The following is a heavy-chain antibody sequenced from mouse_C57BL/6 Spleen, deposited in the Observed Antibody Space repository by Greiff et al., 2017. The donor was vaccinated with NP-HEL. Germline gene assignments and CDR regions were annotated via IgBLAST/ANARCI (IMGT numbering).Heavy chain of an antibody. J-gene: IGHJ1*03. D-gene: IGHD2-5*01. V-gene: IGHV5-9-1*02. CDR2: ISSGGDYI. CDR3: TRASNYGAWYFDV. CDR1: GFTFSSYA. Sequence: EVMLVESGEGLVKPGGSLKLSCAASGFTFSSYAMSWVRQTPEKRLEWVAYISSGGDYIYYADTVKGRFTISRDNARNTLYLQMSSLKSEDTAMYYCTRASNYGAWYFDVWGTGTTVTVSS.